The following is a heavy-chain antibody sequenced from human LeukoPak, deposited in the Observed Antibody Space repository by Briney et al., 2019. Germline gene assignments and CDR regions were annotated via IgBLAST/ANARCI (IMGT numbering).Heavy chain of an antibody. V-gene: IGHV4-4*07. CDR2: IHSSGST. Sequence: SETLSLTCTVSGVSISSYYWSWIRQPAGKGLEWIGRIHSSGSTNYNPSLKSRVTMSVDTSKNQFSLKLSSVTAADTAVYYCAREDYDDSGAWYFDLWGRGTLVTVSS. CDR3: AREDYDDSGAWYFDL. J-gene: IGHJ2*01. D-gene: IGHD3-3*01. CDR1: GVSISSYY.